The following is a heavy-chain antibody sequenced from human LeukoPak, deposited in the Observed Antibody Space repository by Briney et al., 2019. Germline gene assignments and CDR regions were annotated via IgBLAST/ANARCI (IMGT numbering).Heavy chain of an antibody. Sequence: PSQTLSLTCTVSGGSISSGDYYWSWIRQHPGKGLEWIGYIYYSGSTYYNPSLKSRVTISVDTSKNQFSLKLSSVTAADTAVYHCARGYCSGGSCYSGLFDYWGQGTLVTVSS. CDR3: ARGYCSGGSCYSGLFDY. J-gene: IGHJ4*02. CDR2: IYYSGST. CDR1: GGSISSGDYY. V-gene: IGHV4-31*03. D-gene: IGHD2-15*01.